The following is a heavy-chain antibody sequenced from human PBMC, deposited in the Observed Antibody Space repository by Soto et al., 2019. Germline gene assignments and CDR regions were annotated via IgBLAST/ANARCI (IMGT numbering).Heavy chain of an antibody. CDR3: ARGTTLAIFDYGLDV. V-gene: IGHV3-30-3*01. CDR2: ISNDGTNK. CDR1: GFTFSSYA. Sequence: QVQLEESGGGVVQPGRSLRLSCVGTGFTFSSYAMHWVRQAPGKGLEWVAVISNDGTNKYYADSVEGRITISRDNSKNTLYRQMHSRRSEDTAVYYCARGTTLAIFDYGLDVWGQGAAVTVSS. J-gene: IGHJ6*02. D-gene: IGHD3-3*01.